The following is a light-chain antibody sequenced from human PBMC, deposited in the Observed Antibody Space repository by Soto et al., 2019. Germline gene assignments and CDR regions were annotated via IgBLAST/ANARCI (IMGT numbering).Light chain of an antibody. CDR2: AAS. J-gene: IGKJ4*01. CDR3: QQSYSTPLT. V-gene: IGKV1-39*01. CDR1: QSISSY. Sequence: DIQMTQSPSSLSASVGDRVTITCRASQSISSYLNWYQQKPGKAPKLLIYAASSLQSGVPSRFSGSGSGTEFTLTISSLQPEDVATYYCQQSYSTPLTFGGGTKVEIK.